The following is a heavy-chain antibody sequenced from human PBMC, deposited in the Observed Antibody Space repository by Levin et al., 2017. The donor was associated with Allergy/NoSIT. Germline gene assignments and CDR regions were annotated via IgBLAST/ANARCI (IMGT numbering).Heavy chain of an antibody. CDR2: INPDGSAK. V-gene: IGHV3-7*03. CDR1: GFTINDDW. CDR3: ARGGA. Sequence: GESLKISCAASGFTINDDWLSWVRQAPGKGPEWVANINPDGSAKDYVNSVRGRFTISRDNFKNALYLQLNSLRAEDTAIYYCARGGAWGQGTLVTVVS. J-gene: IGHJ5*02.